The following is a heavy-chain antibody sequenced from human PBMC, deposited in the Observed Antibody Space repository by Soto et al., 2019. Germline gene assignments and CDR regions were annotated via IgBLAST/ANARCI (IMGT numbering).Heavy chain of an antibody. V-gene: IGHV3-23*01. CDR1: GFTFSSYA. Sequence: EVQLLESGGGLVQPGGSLRLSCAASGFTFSSYAMSWVRQAPGKGLEWVSAISGSGGSTYYADSVNGRFTISRDNSKNTLYLQMNSLRAEDTAVYYCAKDGPVRYCSSTSCYPEAYYFDYWGQGTLVTVSS. D-gene: IGHD2-2*01. J-gene: IGHJ4*02. CDR2: ISGSGGST. CDR3: AKDGPVRYCSSTSCYPEAYYFDY.